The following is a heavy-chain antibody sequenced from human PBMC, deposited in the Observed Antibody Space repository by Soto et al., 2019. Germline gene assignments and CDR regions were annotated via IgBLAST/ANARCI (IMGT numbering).Heavy chain of an antibody. V-gene: IGHV1-69*08. CDR3: AREGPGKTLDS. CDR1: GYTFISYT. D-gene: IGHD1-1*01. CDR2: IIPIADIT. J-gene: IGHJ4*02. Sequence: QVQLVQSAAEVKKPGSAVKVSCKASGYTFISYTIAWVRQDPGQGLEWMGRIIPIADITNYAENFQGRVTITADKSTSTVYMDLRSLTSEDTAVYYCAREGPGKTLDSWGQGSLVIVSS.